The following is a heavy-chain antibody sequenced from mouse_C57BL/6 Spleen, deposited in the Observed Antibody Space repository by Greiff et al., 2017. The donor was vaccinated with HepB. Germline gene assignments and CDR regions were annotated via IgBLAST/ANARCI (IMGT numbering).Heavy chain of an antibody. CDR3: TGITTVVRFDY. D-gene: IGHD1-1*01. Sequence: VQLQQSGAELVRPGASVKLSCTASGFNIKDYYMHWVKQRPEQGLEWIGRIDPEDGDTEYAPKFQGKATMTADTSSNTAYLQLSSLTSEDTAVYYCTGITTVVRFDYWGQGTTLTVSS. V-gene: IGHV14-1*01. J-gene: IGHJ2*01. CDR2: IDPEDGDT. CDR1: GFNIKDYY.